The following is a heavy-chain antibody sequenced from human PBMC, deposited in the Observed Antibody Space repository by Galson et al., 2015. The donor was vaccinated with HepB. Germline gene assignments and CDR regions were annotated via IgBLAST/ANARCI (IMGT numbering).Heavy chain of an antibody. Sequence: SLRLSCAASGFTFSSYAMSWVRQAPGKGLEWVSAISGSGGSTYYADSVKGRFTISRDNSKNTLYLQMNSLRAEDTAVYYCAKAVDCSSTSCYNWFDPWGQGTLVTVSS. V-gene: IGHV3-23*01. J-gene: IGHJ5*02. D-gene: IGHD2-2*01. CDR3: AKAVDCSSTSCYNWFDP. CDR2: ISGSGGST. CDR1: GFTFSSYA.